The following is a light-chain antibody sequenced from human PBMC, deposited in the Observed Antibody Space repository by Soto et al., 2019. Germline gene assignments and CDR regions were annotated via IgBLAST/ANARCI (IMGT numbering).Light chain of an antibody. CDR1: SSDVGGYNY. V-gene: IGLV2-11*01. J-gene: IGLJ1*01. Sequence: QSVLTQPRSVSGSPGQSVTIPCTGTSSDVGGYNYVSWYQQHPGKAPKLMIYDVNKRPSGVPDRFSGSKSGNTASLTISGLQAEDEADYYCCSYAGSYTLVFGTGTKVTV. CDR3: CSYAGSYTLV. CDR2: DVN.